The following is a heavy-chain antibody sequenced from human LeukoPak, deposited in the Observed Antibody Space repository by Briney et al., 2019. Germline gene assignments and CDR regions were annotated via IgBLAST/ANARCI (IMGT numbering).Heavy chain of an antibody. CDR2: IIPIFGTA. Sequence: SVKVSCKASGGTFSSYAISWVRQAPGQGLEWMGGIIPIFGTANYAQKFQGRVTITADKSTSTAYMELSSLRSEDTAVYYCASEDGYSSSWYYFDYWGQGTLVTVSS. D-gene: IGHD6-13*01. J-gene: IGHJ4*02. CDR1: GGTFSSYA. V-gene: IGHV1-69*06. CDR3: ASEDGYSSSWYYFDY.